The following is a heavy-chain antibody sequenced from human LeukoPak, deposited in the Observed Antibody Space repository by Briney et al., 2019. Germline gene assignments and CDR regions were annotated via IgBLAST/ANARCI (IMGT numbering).Heavy chain of an antibody. CDR2: IYTSGST. Sequence: PSETLSLTCTVSGGSNSSYYWSWIRQPAGKGLEWIGRIYTSGSTNYNPSLKSRVTISVDKSRNQFSLKLSSVTAADTAVYYCARDGAVAGTVDYWGQGTLVTVSS. J-gene: IGHJ4*02. CDR1: GGSNSSYY. CDR3: ARDGAVAGTVDY. V-gene: IGHV4-4*07. D-gene: IGHD6-19*01.